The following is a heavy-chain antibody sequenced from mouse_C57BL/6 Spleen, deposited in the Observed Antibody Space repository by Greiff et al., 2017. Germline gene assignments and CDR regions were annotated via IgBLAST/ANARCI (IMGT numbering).Heavy chain of an antibody. CDR1: GYTFTSYW. J-gene: IGHJ1*03. CDR2: IYPGSGST. Sequence: VQLQQPGAELVKPGASVKMSCKASGYTFTSYWITWVKQRPGQGLEWIGDIYPGSGSTNYNEKFKSKATLTVDTSSSTAYMQLSSLTSEDSAVYYCARYDYAYWYFDVWGTGTTVTVSS. D-gene: IGHD2-4*01. CDR3: ARYDYAYWYFDV. V-gene: IGHV1-55*01.